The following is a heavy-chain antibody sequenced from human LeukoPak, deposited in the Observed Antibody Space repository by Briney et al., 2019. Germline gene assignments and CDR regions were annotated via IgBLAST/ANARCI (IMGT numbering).Heavy chain of an antibody. CDR1: GYTFTRYD. J-gene: IGHJ4*02. CDR2: MNPNRGNT. Sequence: ASVKVSCKASGYTFTRYDINWVRQATGQGLEWMGWMNPNRGNTGYAQKFQGRVTMTRNTHISKAYMELSSLRSEDTAVYYCARGGHRGSIAADWGQGTLVTVSS. D-gene: IGHD6-13*01. V-gene: IGHV1-8*01. CDR3: ARGGHRGSIAAD.